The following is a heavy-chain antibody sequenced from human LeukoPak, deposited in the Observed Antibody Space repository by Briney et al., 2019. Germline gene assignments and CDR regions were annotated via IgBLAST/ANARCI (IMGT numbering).Heavy chain of an antibody. Sequence: SETLSLTCTVSGGSINSYYWTWIRQSAGKGLEWIERMYSSGSTNYNPSLKSRVSMSVDTSKNQFSVKLTSVTAADTAVYYCARGGKATVVTMWGQGILVTVSS. V-gene: IGHV4-4*07. D-gene: IGHD4-23*01. CDR1: GGSINSYY. CDR3: ARGGKATVVTM. J-gene: IGHJ4*02. CDR2: MYSSGST.